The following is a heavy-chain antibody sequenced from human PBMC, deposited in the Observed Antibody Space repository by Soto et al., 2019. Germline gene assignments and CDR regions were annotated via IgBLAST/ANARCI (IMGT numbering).Heavy chain of an antibody. V-gene: IGHV3-7*01. CDR3: ARDTYGHNGQVLDY. Sequence: EVQVVESGGGLVQPGGSLRLSCAGSGFTFGRHWMTWVRQAPGKGLEWVANIKEDGSEIYYVDSVKGRFTISRDNAKNSVYLQMNSLRAEDTALYYCARDTYGHNGQVLDYWGHGTLVTVSS. D-gene: IGHD4-17*01. CDR1: GFTFGRHW. J-gene: IGHJ4*01. CDR2: IKEDGSEI.